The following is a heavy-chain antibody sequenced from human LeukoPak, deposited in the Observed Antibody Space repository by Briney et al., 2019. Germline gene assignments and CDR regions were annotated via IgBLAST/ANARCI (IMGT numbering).Heavy chain of an antibody. Sequence: GGSLRLSCAASGFTFSSYWMSWVRQAPGKGLGWVANIKQGGSEKYYVASVKGRFTISRDNAKNSLYLQMNSLRAEDTAVYYCARLGLLWFGEPNWFDPWGQGTLVTVSS. CDR2: IKQGGSEK. D-gene: IGHD3-10*01. CDR3: ARLGLLWFGEPNWFDP. V-gene: IGHV3-7*01. J-gene: IGHJ5*02. CDR1: GFTFSSYW.